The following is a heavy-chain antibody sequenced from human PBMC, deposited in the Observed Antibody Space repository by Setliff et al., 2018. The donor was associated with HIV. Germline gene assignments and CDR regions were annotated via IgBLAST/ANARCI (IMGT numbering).Heavy chain of an antibody. V-gene: IGHV3-15*07. CDR3: STLVGANPNHDAFDV. D-gene: IGHD1-26*01. CDR2: IKSERDGGTK. J-gene: IGHJ3*01. Sequence: GGSLRLSCAASGFTFGKVWMNWVRQAPGKGLEWIGRIKSERDGGTKDYAAPVKGRFTISVDDSKTTLYLQMNSLKTEDTAVYYCSTLVGANPNHDAFDVWGQGTKVTVSS. CDR1: GFTFGKVW.